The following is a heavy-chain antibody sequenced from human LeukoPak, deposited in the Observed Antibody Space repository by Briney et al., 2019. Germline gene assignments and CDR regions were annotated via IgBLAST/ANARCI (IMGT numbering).Heavy chain of an antibody. D-gene: IGHD3-10*01. CDR1: GYTFTSYG. J-gene: IGHJ6*03. CDR2: ISAYNGNT. Sequence: GASVKVSCKASGYTFTSYGISWVRQAPGQGLEWMGWISAYNGNTNYAQKFQGRVTMTGDTSISTVYMELSRLRSDDTAVYYCARDHLFYYGSGRNRHYYYYMDVWGKGTTVTVSS. V-gene: IGHV1-18*01. CDR3: ARDHLFYYGSGRNRHYYYYMDV.